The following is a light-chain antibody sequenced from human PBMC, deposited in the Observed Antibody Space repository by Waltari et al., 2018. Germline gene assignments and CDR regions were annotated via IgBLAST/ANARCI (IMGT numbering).Light chain of an antibody. V-gene: IGKV3-11*01. CDR3: QQRRDWPLT. CDR1: QSVTNY. Sequence: SWRASQSVTNYLAWYQQKPGQAPRLLIYDTSNRATGIPARFSGSGFGTDFTLTISSLEPEDFAVYYCQQRRDWPLTFGGGTKVEIK. CDR2: DTS. J-gene: IGKJ4*01.